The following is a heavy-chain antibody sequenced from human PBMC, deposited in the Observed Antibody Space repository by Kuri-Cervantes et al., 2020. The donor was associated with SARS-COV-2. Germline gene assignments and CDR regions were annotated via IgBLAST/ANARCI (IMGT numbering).Heavy chain of an antibody. CDR3: VKGSSSWYDFWFDP. CDR2: ISSNGGST. CDR1: GFTSSSYA. Sequence: GGSLRLSCSASGFTSSSYAMHWVRQAPGKGLEYVSAISSNGGSTYYADSVKGRFTISRDNSKNTLYPQMSSLRAEDTAVYYCVKGSSSWYDFWFDPWGQGTLVTVSS. D-gene: IGHD6-13*01. V-gene: IGHV3-64D*08. J-gene: IGHJ5*02.